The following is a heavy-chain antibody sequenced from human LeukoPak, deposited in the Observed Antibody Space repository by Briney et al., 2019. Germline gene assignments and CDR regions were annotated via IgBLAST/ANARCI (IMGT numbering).Heavy chain of an antibody. V-gene: IGHV3-21*01. D-gene: IGHD3-22*01. CDR2: ITSSSTYT. CDR3: ARDGYYYDMSIAGHFDY. CDR1: GFSFSSYN. J-gene: IGHJ4*02. Sequence: GGSLRLSCAASGFSFSSYNMNWVRQTPGKGLEWVSSITSSSTYTFYADSVKGRFTISRDNARNSLSLQMNSLRAEDTAVYYCARDGYYYDMSIAGHFDYWGQGTLVTVSS.